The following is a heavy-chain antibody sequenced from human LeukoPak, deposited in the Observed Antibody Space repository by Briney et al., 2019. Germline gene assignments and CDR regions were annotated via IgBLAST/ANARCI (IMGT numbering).Heavy chain of an antibody. CDR3: ARSLGYDFWSGWFY. V-gene: IGHV4-4*07. CDR1: GGSISSYY. CDR2: IYTSGST. Sequence: SETLSLTCTVSGGSISSYYWSWIRRPAGKGLEWIGRIYTSGSTNYNPSLKSRVTMSVDTSKNQVSLKLSSVTAADTAVYYCARSLGYDFWSGWFYWGQGTLVTVSS. J-gene: IGHJ4*02. D-gene: IGHD3-3*01.